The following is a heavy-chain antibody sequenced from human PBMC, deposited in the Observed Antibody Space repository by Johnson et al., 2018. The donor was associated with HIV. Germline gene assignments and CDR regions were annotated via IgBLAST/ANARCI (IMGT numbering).Heavy chain of an antibody. D-gene: IGHD1-26*01. J-gene: IGHJ3*02. CDR3: AKDWEFVGATPAFDI. Sequence: QMLLVESGGGVVQPGRSLRLSCAASGFTFSSYGMHWVRQAPGKGLEWVAVIWYDGSNKYYADSVKGRFTISRDNSKNTLYLQMNSLRAEDTAVYYCAKDWEFVGATPAFDIWGQGTMVTVSS. CDR2: IWYDGSNK. V-gene: IGHV3-33*06. CDR1: GFTFSSYG.